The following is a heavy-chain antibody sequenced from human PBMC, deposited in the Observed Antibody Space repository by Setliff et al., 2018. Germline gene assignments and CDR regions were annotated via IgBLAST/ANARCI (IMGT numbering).Heavy chain of an antibody. V-gene: IGHV1-69*05. D-gene: IGHD2-15*01. J-gene: IGHJ6*03. Sequence: PVKVSCKASGGTFSSYGVSWVRQAPGQGLEWMGGTIPMFGSTNYAQKFQGRVTIMTDESTGTAYMEVSSLRYEDTAVYYCAREGVDTRSSTDYRYYMDVWGKGTTVTVSS. CDR3: AREGVDTRSSTDYRYYMDV. CDR2: TIPMFGST. CDR1: GGTFSSYG.